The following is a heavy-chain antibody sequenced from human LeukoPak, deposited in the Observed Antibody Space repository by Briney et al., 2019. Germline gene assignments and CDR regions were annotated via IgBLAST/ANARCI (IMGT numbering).Heavy chain of an antibody. CDR2: IYYSGST. V-gene: IGHV4-59*01. CDR3: ARVSFSSYYDSSGYTEGYFDY. CDR1: GGSISSYY. D-gene: IGHD3-22*01. Sequence: SETLSLTCTVSGGSISSYYWSWIRQPPGKGLEWIGYIYYSGSTNYNPSLKSRVTISVDTSKNQFSLKLSSVTAADTAVYYCARVSFSSYYDSSGYTEGYFDYWGQGTLVTVSS. J-gene: IGHJ4*02.